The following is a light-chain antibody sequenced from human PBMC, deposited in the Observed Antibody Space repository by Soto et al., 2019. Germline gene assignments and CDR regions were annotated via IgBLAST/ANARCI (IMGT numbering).Light chain of an antibody. Sequence: QSALTQPPSASGTPGQRVTISCSGTSSNIGSNYVYWYQQLPGTDPKLLIYSNNQRSSGVPDRFSGSKSGTSASLAITGLRSEDEADYYCSAWDDTLSGFYVFGTGTKVTVL. J-gene: IGLJ1*01. CDR2: SNN. V-gene: IGLV1-47*02. CDR1: SSNIGSNY. CDR3: SAWDDTLSGFYV.